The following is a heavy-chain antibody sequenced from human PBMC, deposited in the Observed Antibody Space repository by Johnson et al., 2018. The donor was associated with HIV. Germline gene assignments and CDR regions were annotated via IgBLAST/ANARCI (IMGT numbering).Heavy chain of an antibody. CDR1: GFTFSTYW. Sequence: MLLVESGGGLVQPGGSLRLSCAASGFTFSTYWMSWVRQAPGKGLEWVAKIRQDGGEKYYVDSGKGRFTISRDNAKNSLYLQMNSLRAEDTAVYYCARSFGVTTPGAFDIWGQGTMVTSLQ. J-gene: IGHJ3*02. D-gene: IGHD3-3*01. CDR2: IRQDGGEK. V-gene: IGHV3-7*04. CDR3: ARSFGVTTPGAFDI.